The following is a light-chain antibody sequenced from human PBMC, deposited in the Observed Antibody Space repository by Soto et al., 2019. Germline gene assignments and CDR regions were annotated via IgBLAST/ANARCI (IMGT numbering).Light chain of an antibody. Sequence: QSVLTQPPSVSGAPGQRVTISCTGSSSNIGAGYEVHWYQQLPGTAPKLLIFGNSNRPSGVPDRFSGSKSGTSASLAITGLRAEHEADYYCQSYDSSLNGYYVFGTGTKLTVL. CDR3: QSYDSSLNGYYV. V-gene: IGLV1-40*01. J-gene: IGLJ1*01. CDR1: SSNIGAGYE. CDR2: GNS.